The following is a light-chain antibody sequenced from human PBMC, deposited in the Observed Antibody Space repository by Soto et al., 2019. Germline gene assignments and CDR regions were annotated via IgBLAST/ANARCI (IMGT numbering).Light chain of an antibody. CDR1: QSVSNF. Sequence: EIVLTQSPATLSMSPGERATLSCRASQSVSNFLAWYLQRPGQAPRLHIFDASKRAAGVPARFSGSGSGTDFTLTISILEPEDFAVYYCQQRSSWPITFGQGTRLEIK. CDR2: DAS. J-gene: IGKJ5*01. V-gene: IGKV3-11*01. CDR3: QQRSSWPIT.